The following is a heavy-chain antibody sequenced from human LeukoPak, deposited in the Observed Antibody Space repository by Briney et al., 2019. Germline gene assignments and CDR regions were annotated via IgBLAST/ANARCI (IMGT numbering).Heavy chain of an antibody. V-gene: IGHV3-23*01. CDR2: ISRSGDRT. CDR3: AKDHTYYDSPHAFDM. CDR1: GFTFSGYA. Sequence: GGSLRLSCAASGFTFSGYAMTWVRQAPGKGLEWVSSISRSGDRTYYAASVKGRFTIFRDNSKNTLNLQLSSLRGEDTAVYYCAKDHTYYDSPHAFDMWGPGTMVTVSS. J-gene: IGHJ3*02. D-gene: IGHD3-22*01.